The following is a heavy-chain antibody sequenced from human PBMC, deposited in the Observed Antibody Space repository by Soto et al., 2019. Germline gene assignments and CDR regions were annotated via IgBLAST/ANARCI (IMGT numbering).Heavy chain of an antibody. D-gene: IGHD1-1*01. Sequence: QAGGSLRLSCALSGFDSSYYWIQWFRQSPGKGLEWVSRIDPGGTTTNYADSVKGRFSVSRDNAKKTIYLQMNSLTADDTALYYCARGPRPSSAGTGAYWGQGTLVTVSS. CDR3: ARGPRPSSAGTGAY. J-gene: IGHJ1*01. V-gene: IGHV3-74*01. CDR2: IDPGGTTT. CDR1: GFDSSYYW.